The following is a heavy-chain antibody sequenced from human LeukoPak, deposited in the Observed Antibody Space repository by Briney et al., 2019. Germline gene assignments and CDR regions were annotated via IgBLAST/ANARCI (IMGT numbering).Heavy chain of an antibody. J-gene: IGHJ4*02. Sequence: SETLSLTCTVSGGSISNYYWSWIRQTPGKGLEWIGYIHTSGSTYYNPSLKSRVTISVDTPKNQFSLKLTSVTAADTAVYYCARGYYDTSAYSNPFDFWGQGTLVTVSS. CDR2: IHTSGST. V-gene: IGHV4-4*09. D-gene: IGHD3-22*01. CDR1: GGSISNYY. CDR3: ARGYYDTSAYSNPFDF.